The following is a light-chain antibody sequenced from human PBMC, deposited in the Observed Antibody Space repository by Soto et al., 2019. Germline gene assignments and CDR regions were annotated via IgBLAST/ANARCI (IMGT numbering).Light chain of an antibody. V-gene: IGLV1-44*01. Sequence: QLVLTQPPSASGTPGQRVTISCSGSSSNIGSDTVNWYRQLPGTAPKLLIYSNDQRPSGVPDRFSGSKSGTSASLAISGLKSEDEADYYCAAWDDSLNGWVFGGGTKVTVL. CDR3: AAWDDSLNGWV. CDR1: SSNIGSDT. J-gene: IGLJ3*02. CDR2: SND.